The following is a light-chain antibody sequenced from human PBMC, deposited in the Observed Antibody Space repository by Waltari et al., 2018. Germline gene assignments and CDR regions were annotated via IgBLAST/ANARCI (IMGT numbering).Light chain of an antibody. V-gene: IGLV2-23*02. CDR2: DVS. Sequence: QSALTQPASVPGSPGQSITISCTGTSSDVGGYNYVSWYQQHPGKAPKLMIYDVSKRPSGVSNRFSGSKSGNTDSLTISGFQAEDEADYYCCSYAGSSTYVFGTGTKVTVL. CDR1: SSDVGGYNY. J-gene: IGLJ1*01. CDR3: CSYAGSSTYV.